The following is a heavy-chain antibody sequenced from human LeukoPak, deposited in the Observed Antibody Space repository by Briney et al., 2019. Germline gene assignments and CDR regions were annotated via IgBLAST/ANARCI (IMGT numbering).Heavy chain of an antibody. D-gene: IGHD6-19*01. V-gene: IGHV5-51*01. CDR2: IYPGDSDT. CDR1: GYSFTSYW. CDR3: ARRSIAVAGTWYFDY. Sequence: GDSLKISCKGSGYSFTSYWIDWVRHIPGKGLECMGIIYPGDSDTRYSPSFQGQVTISADKSISTAYLQWSSLKASDTAMYYCARRSIAVAGTWYFDYWGQGTLVTVSS. J-gene: IGHJ4*02.